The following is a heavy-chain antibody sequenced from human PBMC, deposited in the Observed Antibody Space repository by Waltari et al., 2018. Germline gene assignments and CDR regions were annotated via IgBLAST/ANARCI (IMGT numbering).Heavy chain of an antibody. CDR1: EFTFSNYA. D-gene: IGHD3-10*01. J-gene: IGHJ3*01. CDR2: FSDNGGRT. V-gene: IGHV3-23*01. Sequence: EEQLLEFGGGLVQPGGSLRISCGASEFTFSNYAISWVRQAPGKGLHGVSTFSDNGGRTYSADSAKGRFTISRDNSKKTLYLQMNSLRVDDTAVYYCAIGNYYGSESRYAFDLWGQGTMVTVSS. CDR3: AIGNYYGSESRYAFDL.